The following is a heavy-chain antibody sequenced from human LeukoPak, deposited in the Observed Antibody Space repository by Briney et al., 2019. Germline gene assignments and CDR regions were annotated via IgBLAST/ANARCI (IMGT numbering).Heavy chain of an antibody. D-gene: IGHD4-17*01. V-gene: IGHV3-21*01. Sequence: GGSLRLSCAASGFTFGSYSMNWVRQAPGKGLEWVSSISSSSSYIYYADSVKGRFTISRDNAKNSLYLQMNSLRAEDTAVYYCARDEGMTTVTTGFDYWGQGTLVTVSS. CDR3: ARDEGMTTVTTGFDY. J-gene: IGHJ4*02. CDR2: ISSSSSYI. CDR1: GFTFGSYS.